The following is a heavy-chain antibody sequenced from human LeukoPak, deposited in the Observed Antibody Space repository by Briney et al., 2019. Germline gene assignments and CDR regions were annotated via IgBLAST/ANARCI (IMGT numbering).Heavy chain of an antibody. V-gene: IGHV3-33*01. D-gene: IGHD4-17*01. J-gene: IGHJ4*02. CDR2: IWSDATNQ. CDR1: GFTFSHYG. Sequence: GGSLRLSCEASGFTFSHYGMHWVRQAPGKGLEWVAVIWSDATNQYYSDSVKGRFTISRDNFKRTVSLQMNSLRAEDTAVYYCARVYGDYVLSSCGYWGQGTLVTVSS. CDR3: ARVYGDYVLSSCGY.